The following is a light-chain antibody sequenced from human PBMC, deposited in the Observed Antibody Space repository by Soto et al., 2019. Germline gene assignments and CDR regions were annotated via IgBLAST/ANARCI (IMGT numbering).Light chain of an antibody. CDR3: SSYTSSSTVV. Sequence: QSALTQPASVSGSPGQSITFSCTGTSSDVGGYDYVSWYQQHPGKAPKLMIYDVSNRPSGVSNRFSGSKSGNTASLTISGLQAEDEADYYCSSYTSSSTVVFGGGTKLTV. CDR1: SSDVGGYDY. V-gene: IGLV2-14*01. CDR2: DVS. J-gene: IGLJ2*01.